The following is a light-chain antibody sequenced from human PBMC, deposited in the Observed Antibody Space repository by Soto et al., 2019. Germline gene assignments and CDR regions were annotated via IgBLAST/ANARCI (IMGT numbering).Light chain of an antibody. J-gene: IGLJ2*01. CDR1: GSNVGSNT. CDR2: ANN. Sequence: QPVLTQPPSASGTPGQRVTISCSGSGSNVGSNTVSWYQQLPGTAPKLLIYANNQRPSGVPDRFSGSKSGTSASLAISGLQSEDEADYYCSAWDDSLNGLVVFGGGTKLTVL. V-gene: IGLV1-44*01. CDR3: SAWDDSLNGLVV.